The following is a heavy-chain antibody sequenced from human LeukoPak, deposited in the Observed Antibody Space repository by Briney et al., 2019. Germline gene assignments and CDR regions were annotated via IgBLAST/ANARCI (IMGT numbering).Heavy chain of an antibody. CDR2: IYHSGST. V-gene: IGHV4-4*02. CDR3: ARVVSIAAAYPYYFDY. J-gene: IGHJ4*02. CDR1: GGSISSSNW. D-gene: IGHD6-13*01. Sequence: PSGTLSLTCAVSGGSISSSNWWSWVRQPPGKGLEWIGEIYHSGSTNYNPSLKSRVTISVDKSKNQLSLKLSSVTAADTAVYYCARVVSIAAAYPYYFDYWGQGTLVTVSS.